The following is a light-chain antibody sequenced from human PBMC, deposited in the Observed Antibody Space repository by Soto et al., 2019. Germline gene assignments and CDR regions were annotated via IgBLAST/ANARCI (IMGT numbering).Light chain of an antibody. CDR3: QQTYSAPQT. V-gene: IGKV1-12*01. J-gene: IGKJ1*01. CDR1: QGISRS. Sequence: DIQMTQSPSSVSASVGDRVTISCQASQGISRSLAWYQQKPGKAPKLLIYAASSLQSGVPSRFSGSGSGTDFTLTISSLQAEDFATYFCQQTYSAPQTFGQGTKVDIK. CDR2: AAS.